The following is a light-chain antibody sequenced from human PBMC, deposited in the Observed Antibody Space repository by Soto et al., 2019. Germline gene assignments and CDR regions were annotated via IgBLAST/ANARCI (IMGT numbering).Light chain of an antibody. CDR1: QSVSSSY. V-gene: IGKV3-20*01. CDR3: QQYGSSPLT. J-gene: IGKJ4*01. CDR2: GAS. Sequence: EIGLTQSPGTQSLSPGERATLSCRASQSVSSSYLAWYQHKPGQAPRLLIDGASSRATGIPDRFSGSGSGADFTLTRSRLEPEDFEVDYCQQYGSSPLTFGGGTKVEIQ.